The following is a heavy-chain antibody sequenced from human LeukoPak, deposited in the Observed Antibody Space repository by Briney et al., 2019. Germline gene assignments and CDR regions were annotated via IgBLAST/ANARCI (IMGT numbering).Heavy chain of an antibody. D-gene: IGHD6-13*01. Sequence: PSETLSLTCAVYGGSFSGYYWSWIRQPPGKGLEWIGEINHNGSTNYNPSLKSRVTISVDTSKNQFSLKLSSVTAADTAVYYCARESSSSWYGLDYWGQGTLVTVSS. CDR2: INHNGST. J-gene: IGHJ4*02. CDR1: GGSFSGYY. CDR3: ARESSSSWYGLDY. V-gene: IGHV4-34*01.